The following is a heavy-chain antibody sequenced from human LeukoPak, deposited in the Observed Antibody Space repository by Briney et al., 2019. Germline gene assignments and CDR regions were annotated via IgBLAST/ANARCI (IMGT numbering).Heavy chain of an antibody. CDR2: INPNSGGT. V-gene: IGHV1-2*02. CDR3: ARSLISLAAGLNY. D-gene: IGHD6-13*01. Sequence: ASVKVSCKASGYTLTGYYMHWVRQAPGQGLEWMGWINPNSGGTNDAQKFQGRVTMTRDTSISTAYMELSRLRSDDTAVYYCARSLISLAAGLNYWGQGTLVTVSS. CDR1: GYTLTGYY. J-gene: IGHJ4*02.